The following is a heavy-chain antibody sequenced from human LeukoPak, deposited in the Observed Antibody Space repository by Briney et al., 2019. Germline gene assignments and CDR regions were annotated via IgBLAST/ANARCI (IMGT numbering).Heavy chain of an antibody. D-gene: IGHD3-22*01. CDR2: ISGYNGNT. CDR1: GYTFTNYG. Sequence: ASVKVSCKASGYTFTNYGISWVRQAPGQGLEWMGWISGYNGNTKHAQKVQGRVTMTTDTSTTTAYMELRSLRSDDTAVYYCAKDPTHYRVWDDYDSTVLSYWGQGTLVTVSS. J-gene: IGHJ4*02. CDR3: AKDPTHYRVWDDYDSTVLSY. V-gene: IGHV1-18*01.